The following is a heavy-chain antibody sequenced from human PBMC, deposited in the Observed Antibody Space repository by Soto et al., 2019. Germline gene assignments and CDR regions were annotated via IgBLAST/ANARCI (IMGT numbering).Heavy chain of an antibody. D-gene: IGHD2-21*02. CDR1: GDFISYYS. J-gene: IGHJ5*02. CDR3: ARDDLGRNTRAFDP. CDR2: VYSTGTI. Sequence: SETLSLTCTVSGDFISYYSWAWIRQSAGKGLEWIGRVYSTGTIFYNPSLKSRATMSVDTSKNQFSLKLTSVNAADTAVYYCARDDLGRNTRAFDPWGKGTLVTVS. V-gene: IGHV4-4*07.